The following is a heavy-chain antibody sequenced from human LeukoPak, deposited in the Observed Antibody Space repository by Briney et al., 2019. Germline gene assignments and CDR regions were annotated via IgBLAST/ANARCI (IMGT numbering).Heavy chain of an antibody. V-gene: IGHV3-48*03. Sequence: PGGSLRLSCAASGFTFSSYEMNWVRQAPGKGLEWVSYISSSGSTIYYADSVKGRFTISRDNAKNSLYLQMNSLRAEDTAVYYCARVAQGWELDYWGQGTLVTVSS. CDR2: ISSSGSTI. CDR3: ARVAQGWELDY. D-gene: IGHD1-26*01. J-gene: IGHJ4*02. CDR1: GFTFSSYE.